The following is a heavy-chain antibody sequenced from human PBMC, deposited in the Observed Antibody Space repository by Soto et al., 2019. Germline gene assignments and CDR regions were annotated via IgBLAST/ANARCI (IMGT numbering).Heavy chain of an antibody. J-gene: IGHJ3*02. CDR3: ARGRPEDDAFDI. CDR1: GGSISSSSYY. Sequence: SSETLSLTCTVSGGSISSSSYYWGWIRQPPGKGLEWIGSIYYSGSTYYNPSLKSRVTISVDTSKNQFSLKLSSVTAADTAVYYCARGRPEDDAFDIWGQGTMVTVSS. V-gene: IGHV4-39*07. CDR2: IYYSGST.